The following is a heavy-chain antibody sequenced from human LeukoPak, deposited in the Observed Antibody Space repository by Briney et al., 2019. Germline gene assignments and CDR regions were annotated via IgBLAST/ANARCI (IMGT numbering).Heavy chain of an antibody. CDR1: GYAFTDYY. D-gene: IGHD3-10*01. J-gene: IGHJ4*02. CDR3: ARDGPLWFGELDFDY. V-gene: IGHV1-2*02. CDR2: INPNTGGA. Sequence: GASVKVSCKASGYAFTDYYMHWVRQAPGQGLEWMGWINPNTGGANYAQKFQGRVTMTRDTSISTAYMELSRLRSDDTAVYYCARDGPLWFGELDFDYWGQGTLVTVSS.